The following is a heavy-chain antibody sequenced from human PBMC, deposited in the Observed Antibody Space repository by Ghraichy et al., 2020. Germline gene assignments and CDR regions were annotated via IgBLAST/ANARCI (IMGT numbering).Heavy chain of an antibody. CDR3: AKDLFSSDTSFRFGS. V-gene: IGHV3-23*01. J-gene: IGHJ4*02. CDR2: ISGGGDTT. Sequence: GGSLRLSCAASGFTFTNYAMSWVRQAPGKGLEWVSTISGGGDTTYCADSVKGRFTIPRDISKNTLYLQMNSLRAEDSALYFCAKDLFSSDTSFRFGSWGQGTLVAVSS. CDR1: GFTFTNYA. D-gene: IGHD3-22*01.